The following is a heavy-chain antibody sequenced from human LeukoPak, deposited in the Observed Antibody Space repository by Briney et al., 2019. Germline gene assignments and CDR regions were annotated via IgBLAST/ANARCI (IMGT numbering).Heavy chain of an antibody. CDR2: ISSSGNTI. D-gene: IGHD6-6*01. J-gene: IGHJ4*02. CDR1: GFTFSDYY. V-gene: IGHV3-11*04. Sequence: TGGSLRLSCAASGFTFSDYYMSWIRQAPGKGLEWVSYISSSGNTIYYADSVRGRFTISRDNAKNSLYLQMDSLRAEDTAVYFCATMESSSLNYWGQGTLVTVSS. CDR3: ATMESSSLNY.